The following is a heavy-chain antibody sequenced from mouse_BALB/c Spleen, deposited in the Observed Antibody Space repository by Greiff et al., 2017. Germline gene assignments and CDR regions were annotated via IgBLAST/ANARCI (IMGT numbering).Heavy chain of an antibody. CDR1: GYTFTSYW. CDR2: INPSTGYT. D-gene: IGHD1-1*01. J-gene: IGHJ3*01. V-gene: IGHV1-7*01. CDR3: ARRNYYGSSRLAY. Sequence: QLQQSGAELAKPGASVKLSCKAPGYTFTSYWLHRGKQRPGQGLEWIGYINPSTGYTEYNQKFKDKATLTADNSSSTAYMKLNSLTSEDTAVYYCARRNYYGSSRLAYWGQGTLVTVSA.